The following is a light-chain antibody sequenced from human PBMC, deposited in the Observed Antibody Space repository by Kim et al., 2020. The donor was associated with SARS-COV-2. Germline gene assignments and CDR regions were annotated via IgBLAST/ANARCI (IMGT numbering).Light chain of an antibody. V-gene: IGLV1-44*01. Sequence: GQRVTISCSGSSSNSGSNAVNWYQHLPGTAPKLLIYNSNRGPAGVPDRFSGSKSGTSAFLAISGLESEDESDYYCAAWDDSLNVYVFGTGTKVTVL. J-gene: IGLJ1*01. CDR3: AAWDDSLNVYV. CDR1: SSNSGSNA. CDR2: NSN.